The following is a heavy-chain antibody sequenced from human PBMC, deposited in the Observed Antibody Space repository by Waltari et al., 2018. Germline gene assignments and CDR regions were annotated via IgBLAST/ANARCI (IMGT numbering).Heavy chain of an antibody. Sequence: EVQLVESGGGLVQPGGSLKLSCAASGFIFSGSDMYWVRQASGKGLEWVGRIRSKTNSDATAYAASVKGRFTISRDESKNTAYLQMNSLKTEDTAVYYCRAAASESPSDYWGQGTLVTVSS. CDR1: GFIFSGSD. CDR2: IRSKTNSDAT. D-gene: IGHD6-25*01. V-gene: IGHV3-73*02. J-gene: IGHJ4*02. CDR3: RAAASESPSDY.